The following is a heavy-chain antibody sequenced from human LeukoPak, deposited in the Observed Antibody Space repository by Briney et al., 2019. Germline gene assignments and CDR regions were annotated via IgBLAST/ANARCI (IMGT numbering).Heavy chain of an antibody. J-gene: IGHJ1*01. CDR3: ATRRAYCSSTSCYAGEEYFQH. CDR1: GGTFSSYA. CDR2: IIPIFGTA. Sequence: SVKVSCKASGGTFSSYAISWVRQAPGQGLEWMGGIIPIFGTANYAQKFQGRVTITADESTSTAYMELSSLRSEDTAVYYCATRRAYCSSTSCYAGEEYFQHWGQGTLVIVSS. D-gene: IGHD2-2*01. V-gene: IGHV1-69*13.